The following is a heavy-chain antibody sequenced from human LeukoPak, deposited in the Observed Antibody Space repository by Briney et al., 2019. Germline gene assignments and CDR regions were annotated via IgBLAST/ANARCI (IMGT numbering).Heavy chain of an antibody. CDR2: ISADNGNT. J-gene: IGHJ4*02. D-gene: IGHD3-22*01. V-gene: IGHV1-18*01. CDR3: ARDLYYYDSSGYYPLGY. CDR1: GYTFTTYG. Sequence: ASVKVSCKTSGYTFTTYGLGWVRQAPGQGLEWMGWISADNGNTHYAQKFQGRVTLTTDTSTSTASMDLKSLRSDDTAVYYCARDLYYYDSSGYYPLGYWGQGTQVTVSS.